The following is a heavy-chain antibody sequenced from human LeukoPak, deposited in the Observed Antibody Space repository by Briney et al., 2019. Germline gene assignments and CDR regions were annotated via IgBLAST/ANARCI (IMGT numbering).Heavy chain of an antibody. CDR1: GGSFSGYY. J-gene: IGHJ3*02. CDR3: ARDGRDCSDDSCYFGAFDI. CDR2: INHSGST. D-gene: IGHD2-15*01. Sequence: SETLSLTCAVYGGSFSGYYWSWIRQPPGKGLEWIGEINHSGSTNYNPSLKSRVTISVDTSKNQLSLRLSSVTAADSAVYYCARDGRDCSDDSCYFGAFDIWGQGTMVTVSS. V-gene: IGHV4-34*01.